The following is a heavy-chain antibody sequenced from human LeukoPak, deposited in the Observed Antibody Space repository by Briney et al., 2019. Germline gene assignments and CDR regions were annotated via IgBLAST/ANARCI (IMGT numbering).Heavy chain of an antibody. CDR1: GLTFSTYA. V-gene: IGHV3-23*01. Sequence: GGSLRLSCAASGLTFSTYAMNWVRQAPGKGLEWVSAISGSVNSTYYADSVKGRFNISRDNFKNTLYLQMNSLRAEDTAVYYCAKGGWYPYNWFDPWGQGTMVTVSS. J-gene: IGHJ5*02. CDR3: AKGGWYPYNWFDP. CDR2: ISGSVNST. D-gene: IGHD6-19*01.